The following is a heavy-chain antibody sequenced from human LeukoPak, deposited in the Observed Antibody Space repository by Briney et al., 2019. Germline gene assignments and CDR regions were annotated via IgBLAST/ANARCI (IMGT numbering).Heavy chain of an antibody. J-gene: IGHJ4*02. CDR3: ARSDEQLVFSR. V-gene: IGHV4-34*01. CDR1: GGSFSGYY. D-gene: IGHD6-6*01. CDR2: INHSGST. Sequence: PSETLSLTCAVYGGSFSGYYWSWVRQPPGKGREGMGEINHSGSTNYNPSLKSRVTISVDTSKNQFSLKLSSVTAADTAVYYCARSDEQLVFSRWGQGTLVTVSS.